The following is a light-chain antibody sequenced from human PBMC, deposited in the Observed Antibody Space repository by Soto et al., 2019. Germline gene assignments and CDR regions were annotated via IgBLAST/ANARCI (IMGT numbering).Light chain of an antibody. J-gene: IGKJ1*01. CDR1: QSISSN. CDR3: QQYNNWPPWT. Sequence: EIVLTQSPATLSLSPGERATLSCRASQSISSNLAWYQHKPGQAPRLLIFGASTRATGIPARFSGSGSETEFTLTISSLQSEDFAVYYCQQYNNWPPWTFGQGTKVDI. CDR2: GAS. V-gene: IGKV3-15*01.